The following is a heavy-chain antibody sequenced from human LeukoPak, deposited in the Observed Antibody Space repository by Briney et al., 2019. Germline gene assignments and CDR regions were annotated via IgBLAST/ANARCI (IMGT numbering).Heavy chain of an antibody. V-gene: IGHV4-34*01. D-gene: IGHD4-17*01. CDR3: ARQGASYGDYVWGYYYMDV. CDR2: INHSGSA. CDR1: GGSFSDYY. Sequence: SETLSLTRAVYGGSFSDYYWIWIRQSPGKGLEWIGQINHSGSANYNPSLKSRITISVDSSRNQFSLELTSVTAADTAVYYCARQGASYGDYVWGYYYMDVWGRGTTVIVSS. J-gene: IGHJ6*03.